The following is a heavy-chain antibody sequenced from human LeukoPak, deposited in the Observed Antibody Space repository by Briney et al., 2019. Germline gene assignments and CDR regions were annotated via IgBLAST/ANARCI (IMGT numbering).Heavy chain of an antibody. V-gene: IGHV4-34*01. CDR1: GGSFSGYY. CDR2: INHSGRT. D-gene: IGHD2-15*01. CDR3: ARGNLVAATPFDY. Sequence: PSETLSLTCAVYGGSFSGYYWSWLRQPPGKGLEWIGEINHSGRTNYDPSLKSRVTISIDTSKNLFSLKLSSVTAADTAVYYCARGNLVAATPFDYWGQGTLVTVSS. J-gene: IGHJ4*02.